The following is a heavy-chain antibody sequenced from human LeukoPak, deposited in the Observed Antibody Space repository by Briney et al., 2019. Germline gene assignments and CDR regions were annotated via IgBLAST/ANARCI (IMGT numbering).Heavy chain of an antibody. Sequence: SETLSLTCTVSGGSISSYYWSWIRQPPGKGLEWIGYIYYSGSTYYNPSLKSRVTISVDTSKNQFSLKLSSVTAADTAVYYCARIAVAAYPYYFDYWGQGTLVTVSS. V-gene: IGHV4-59*12. D-gene: IGHD6-19*01. CDR1: GGSISSYY. J-gene: IGHJ4*02. CDR3: ARIAVAAYPYYFDY. CDR2: IYYSGST.